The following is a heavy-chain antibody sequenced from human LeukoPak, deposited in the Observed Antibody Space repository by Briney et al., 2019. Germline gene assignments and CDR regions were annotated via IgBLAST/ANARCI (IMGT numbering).Heavy chain of an antibody. Sequence: ASVKVSCKDSGYTFTGYYMHWVRQAPGQGLEWMGWINPNSGGTNYAQKFQGRITMTRDTSISTAYMEVSRLRSDDTAVYYCARENGPHYALDYWGQGTLVTVSS. V-gene: IGHV1-2*02. J-gene: IGHJ4*02. CDR1: GYTFTGYY. D-gene: IGHD3-16*01. CDR2: INPNSGGT. CDR3: ARENGPHYALDY.